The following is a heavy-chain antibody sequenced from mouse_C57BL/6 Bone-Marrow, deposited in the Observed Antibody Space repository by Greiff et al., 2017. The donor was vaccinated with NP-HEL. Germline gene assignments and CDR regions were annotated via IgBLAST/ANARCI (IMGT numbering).Heavy chain of an antibody. V-gene: IGHV1-26*01. CDR3: ARSDYGSSDYYAMDY. D-gene: IGHD1-1*01. CDR2: INPNNGGT. Sequence: VQLQQSGPELVKPGASVKISCKASGYTFTDYYMNWVKQSHGKSLEWIGDINPNNGGTSYNQKFKGKATLTVDKSSSPAYMELRSLTSEDSAVYYCARSDYGSSDYYAMDYWGQGTSVTVSS. CDR1: GYTFTDYY. J-gene: IGHJ4*01.